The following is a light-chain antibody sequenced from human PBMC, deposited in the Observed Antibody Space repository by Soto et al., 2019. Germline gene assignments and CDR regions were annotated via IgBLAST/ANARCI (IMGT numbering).Light chain of an antibody. CDR2: LAS. CDR3: QKYDSAPWT. CDR1: EDISNY. J-gene: IGKJ1*01. Sequence: DIQMTQSPTSLSASVGDRVTITCRASEDISNYLAWYQKKPGKVPRPLIFLASSLQSGVPSRFSGSGSGTQFTLIISSLQAEDVATYYCQKYDSAPWTFGQGTKVDI. V-gene: IGKV1-27*01.